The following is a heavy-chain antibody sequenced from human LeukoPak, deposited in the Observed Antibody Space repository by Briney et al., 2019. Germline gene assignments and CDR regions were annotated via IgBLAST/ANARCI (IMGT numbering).Heavy chain of an antibody. D-gene: IGHD1-26*01. Sequence: GGSLRLSCAASGFTFSSYGMHWVRQAPGKGLEWVAFIRYDGSNKYYADSVKGRFTISRDNSKNTLYPQMNSLRAEDTAVYYCAKAFPSGSYDPWGQETLVTVSS. V-gene: IGHV3-30*02. J-gene: IGHJ5*02. CDR2: IRYDGSNK. CDR3: AKAFPSGSYDP. CDR1: GFTFSSYG.